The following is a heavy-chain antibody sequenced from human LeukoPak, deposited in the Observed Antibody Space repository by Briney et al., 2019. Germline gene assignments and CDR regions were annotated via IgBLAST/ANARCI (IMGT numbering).Heavy chain of an antibody. Sequence: PGGSLRLSCAASGFTFSTYAMSWVRQAPGKGLEWVSVIYSGGSTYYADSVKGRFTISRDASKNTLYLQMNSLRAEDTAVYYCAVTGGYAFDYWGQGTLVTVSS. J-gene: IGHJ4*02. CDR1: GFTFSTYA. V-gene: IGHV3-66*01. D-gene: IGHD3-22*01. CDR3: AVTGGYAFDY. CDR2: IYSGGST.